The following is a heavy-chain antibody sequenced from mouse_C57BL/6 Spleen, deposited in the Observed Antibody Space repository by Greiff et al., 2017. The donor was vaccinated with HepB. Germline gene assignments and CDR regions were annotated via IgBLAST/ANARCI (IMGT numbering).Heavy chain of an antibody. CDR3: TRVPTVKWFYFDY. Sequence: EVQRVESGEGLVKPGGSLKLSCAASGFTFSSYAMSWVRQNPEKRLEWVAYISSGGDYIYYADTVKGRFTISRDNARNTLYLQMSSLKSEDTAMYYCTRVPTVKWFYFDYWGQGTTLTVSS. CDR2: ISSGGDYI. V-gene: IGHV5-9-1*02. D-gene: IGHD1-3*01. CDR1: GFTFSSYA. J-gene: IGHJ2*01.